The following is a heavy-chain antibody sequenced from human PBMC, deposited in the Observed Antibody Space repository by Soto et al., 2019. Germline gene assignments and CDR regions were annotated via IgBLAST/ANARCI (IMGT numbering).Heavy chain of an antibody. CDR2: IGGSGGAT. J-gene: IGHJ4*02. CDR3: AKPKTGNSYSAADY. D-gene: IGHD6-25*01. CDR1: GFTFSSYA. V-gene: IGHV3-23*01. Sequence: SLRLSCAASGFTFSSYAMSWVRQAPGKGLEWVSGIGGSGGATYYADSVKGRFTISRDNSKNTLYLQMNSLRAEDTAIYYCAKPKTGNSYSAADYWGQGTLVTVSS.